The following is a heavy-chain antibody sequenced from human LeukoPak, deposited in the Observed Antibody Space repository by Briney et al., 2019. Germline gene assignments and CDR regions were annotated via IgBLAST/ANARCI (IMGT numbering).Heavy chain of an antibody. CDR1: GGSISTYY. CDR3: ARMGGYSGYATH. J-gene: IGHJ4*02. CDR2: IHYSGTT. Sequence: SETLSLTCTVSGGSISTYYWSWIRQPPGKGLEWIGYIHYSGTTNYNPSLKNRVTISLDTSKNQFSLNLSSVTAADTAVYYCARMGGYSGYATHWGQGTLVTASS. D-gene: IGHD5-12*01. V-gene: IGHV4-59*08.